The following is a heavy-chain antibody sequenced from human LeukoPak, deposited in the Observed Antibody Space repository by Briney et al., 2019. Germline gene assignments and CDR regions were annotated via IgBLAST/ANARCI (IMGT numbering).Heavy chain of an antibody. CDR1: GGSISSYY. CDR3: ARGSSVWNWFYP. CDR2: IYTCGST. Sequence: SETLSLLCTVCGGSISSYYWSWMRPPAGKELVWIGRIYTCGSTNFKHFLTSRVTMSVDTSKNQFFLPLSSVSAAGADVYYFARGSSVWNWFYPWGQGTLVTVSS. J-gene: IGHJ5*02. D-gene: IGHD5/OR15-5a*01. V-gene: IGHV4-4*07.